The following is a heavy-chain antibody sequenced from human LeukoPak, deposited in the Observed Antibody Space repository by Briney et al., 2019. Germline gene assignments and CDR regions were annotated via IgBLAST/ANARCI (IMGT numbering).Heavy chain of an antibody. V-gene: IGHV3-21*01. CDR2: ISSSSSYI. CDR3: ARDHAVADLFDY. D-gene: IGHD6-19*01. J-gene: IGHJ4*02. Sequence: PGGSLRLSCAASGFTFSSYSMNWVRQAPGKGLEWVSSISSSSSYIYYADSVKGRFTISRDNAKNSLYLQMNSLRAEDTAVYYCARDHAVADLFDYWGQGTLATVSS. CDR1: GFTFSSYS.